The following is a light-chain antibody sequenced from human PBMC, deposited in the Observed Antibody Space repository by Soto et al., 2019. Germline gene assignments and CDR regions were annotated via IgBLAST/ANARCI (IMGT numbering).Light chain of an antibody. CDR1: ETVAGSY. CDR3: QLYGTSPKT. CDR2: GAS. V-gene: IGKV3-20*01. Sequence: EIVFTQSPGTLSLSPGERATLSCRASETVAGSYLAWYQQKPGQAPRLLIHGASTRATGIADRFSGSGSGTDFTLTISRLEPEDFAVYYCQLYGTSPKTFGQGTKVDIK. J-gene: IGKJ1*01.